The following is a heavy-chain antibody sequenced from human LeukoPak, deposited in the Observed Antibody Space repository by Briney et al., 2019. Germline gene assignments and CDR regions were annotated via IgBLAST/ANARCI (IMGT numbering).Heavy chain of an antibody. Sequence: GASVKVSCKASGYTFTSYYMHWVRQAPGQGLEWMGIINPSGGSTSYAQKFQGRVTLTTDTSANTAYLELRSLRSDDTALYYCARDHLDIVPTIYSFWGQGTLVTVSS. CDR2: INPSGGST. D-gene: IGHD5-12*01. V-gene: IGHV1-46*01. J-gene: IGHJ4*02. CDR3: ARDHLDIVPTIYSF. CDR1: GYTFTSYY.